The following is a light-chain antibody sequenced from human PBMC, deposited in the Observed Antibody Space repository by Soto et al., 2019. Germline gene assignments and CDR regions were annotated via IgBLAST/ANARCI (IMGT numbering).Light chain of an antibody. V-gene: IGKV3-20*01. J-gene: IGKJ4*01. CDR3: QQYDVTPPNT. CDR1: QFVSSTY. Sequence: IVMTQSPGTLSLSPGDRATLSCRASQFVSSTYLAWFQQKPGQAPRLLIYGASTRATGIPDRFSGSGSGTDFTLTISGLEPEDVAFYYCQQYDVTPPNTFGGGTKVDIK. CDR2: GAS.